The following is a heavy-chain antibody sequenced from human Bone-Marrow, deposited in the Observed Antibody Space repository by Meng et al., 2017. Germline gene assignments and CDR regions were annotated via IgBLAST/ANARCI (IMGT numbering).Heavy chain of an antibody. Sequence: CVVTGGVFSGYYWSWIRQPPGKGLGWIGEINHSGSTNYNPSLKSRVTISVDTSKNQFSLKLSSVTAADTAVYYCARGRVTTVTTPNWYFDLWGRGTLVTVSS. CDR3: ARGRVTTVTTPNWYFDL. CDR1: GGVFSGYY. J-gene: IGHJ2*01. CDR2: INHSGST. V-gene: IGHV4-34*01. D-gene: IGHD4-17*01.